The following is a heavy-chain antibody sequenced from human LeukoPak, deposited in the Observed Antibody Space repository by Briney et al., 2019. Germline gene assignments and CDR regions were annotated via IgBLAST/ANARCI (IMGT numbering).Heavy chain of an antibody. J-gene: IGHJ6*02. CDR1: GFTFSSYW. D-gene: IGHD5-18*01. CDR3: ARDRRGYSYGYSRRGMYV. CDR2: IKQDGSEK. Sequence: PGGSLRLSCAASGFTFSSYWMSWVRQAPGKGLEWVANIKQDGSEKYYVDSVKGRFTISRDNAKNSLYLQMNSLRAEDTAVYYCARDRRGYSYGYSRRGMYVWGQGTTVTVSS. V-gene: IGHV3-7*01.